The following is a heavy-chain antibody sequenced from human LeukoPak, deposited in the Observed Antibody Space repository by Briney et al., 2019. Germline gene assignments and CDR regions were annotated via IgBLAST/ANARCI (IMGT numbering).Heavy chain of an antibody. D-gene: IGHD3-22*01. CDR3: ARQPRGYLIVVFDAFDI. J-gene: IGHJ3*02. CDR1: GGSISSSSYY. V-gene: IGHV4-39*01. CDR2: IYYSGST. Sequence: PSETLSLTCTVSGGSISSSSYYWGWIRQPPGKGLEWIGSIYYSGSTYYNPSLKSRVTISVDTSKNQFSLKLSSVTAADTAVYYCARQPRGYLIVVFDAFDIWGQGTMVTVSS.